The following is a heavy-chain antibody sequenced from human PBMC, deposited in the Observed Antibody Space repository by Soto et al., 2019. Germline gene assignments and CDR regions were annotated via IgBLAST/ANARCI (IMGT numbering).Heavy chain of an antibody. CDR2: MYNTGST. V-gene: IGHV4-59*01. Sequence: SETLSLTCTVSGASISSYYWSGIRRPPGKGLEWIGYMYNTGSTIYNPSLKSRVTISVDTSKNQFSLKLNSVTAADTAVYYCARDLWGYCGADCYPLDVWGQGTTVTVS. D-gene: IGHD2-21*02. CDR3: ARDLWGYCGADCYPLDV. CDR1: GASISSYY. J-gene: IGHJ6*02.